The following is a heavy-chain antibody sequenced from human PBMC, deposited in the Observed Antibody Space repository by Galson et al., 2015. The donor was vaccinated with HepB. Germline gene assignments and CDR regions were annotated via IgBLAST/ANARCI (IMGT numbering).Heavy chain of an antibody. V-gene: IGHV3-30*18. CDR2: ISYDGSNK. CDR1: GFTFSNYG. J-gene: IGHJ6*01. CDR3: VNLYSGGYSGYDYYYYGMDV. D-gene: IGHD5-12*01. Sequence: SLRLSCAASGFTFSNYGMHWVRQAPGKGLEWVAVISYDGSNKYCADSVRGRFTISRDNSKNTLYLQMNSLRDEDTAVYYCVNLYSGGYSGYDYYYYGMDVWGQGTTVTVSS.